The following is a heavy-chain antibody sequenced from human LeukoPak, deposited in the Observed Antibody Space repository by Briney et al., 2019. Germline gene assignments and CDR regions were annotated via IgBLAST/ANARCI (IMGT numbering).Heavy chain of an antibody. CDR1: GFTFSRYA. CDR3: AIIPRAAAGPSARSPFHY. D-gene: IGHD6-13*01. V-gene: IGHV3-30-3*01. CDR2: ISNDGSDQ. Sequence: GGSLRLSCAASGFTFSRYALHWVRQAPGKGLEWVAVISNDGSDQYNADSVKGRFTMSRDNSKNTLYLQMNSLRVEDTAVYYCAIIPRAAAGPSARSPFHYWGQGTLVTVSS. J-gene: IGHJ4*02.